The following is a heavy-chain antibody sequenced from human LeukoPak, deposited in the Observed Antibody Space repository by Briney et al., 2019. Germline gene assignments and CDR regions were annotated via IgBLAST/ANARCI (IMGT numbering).Heavy chain of an antibody. CDR3: ARDRGSSWYGPDY. D-gene: IGHD6-13*01. CDR2: INPNSGGT. V-gene: IGHV1-2*02. Sequence: ASVKVSCKASGYTFTGYYMHWVRQAPGQGLEWMGWINPNSGGTNYAQKLQGRVTMTTDTSTSTAYMELRSLRSDDTAVYYCARDRGSSWYGPDYWGQGTLVTVSS. J-gene: IGHJ4*02. CDR1: GYTFTGYY.